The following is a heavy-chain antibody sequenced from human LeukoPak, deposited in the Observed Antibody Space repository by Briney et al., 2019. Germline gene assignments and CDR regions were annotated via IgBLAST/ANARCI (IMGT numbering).Heavy chain of an antibody. V-gene: IGHV1-46*01. CDR2: INPSGGST. Sequence: ASVKASCKASGYTFTSYYMHWVRQAPGQGLEWMGIINPSGGSTSYAQKFQGRVTMTRDTSTSTVYMELSSLRSEDTAVYYCARGDKTSQQQLSTGHFDYWGQGTLVTVSS. J-gene: IGHJ4*02. CDR1: GYTFTSYY. CDR3: ARGDKTSQQQLSTGHFDY. D-gene: IGHD6-13*01.